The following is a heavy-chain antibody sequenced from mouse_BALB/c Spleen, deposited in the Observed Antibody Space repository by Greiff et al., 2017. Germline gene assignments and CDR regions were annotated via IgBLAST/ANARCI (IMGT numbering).Heavy chain of an antibody. CDR2: IDPYNGGT. D-gene: IGHD1-1*01. J-gene: IGHJ2*01. V-gene: IGHV1S135*01. CDR3: ARTLTVVATRTRYYFDY. Sequence: VQLQQSGPELVKPGASVKVSCKASGYAFTSYNMYWVKQSHGKSLEWIGYIDPYNGGTSYNQKFKGKATLTVDKSSSTAYMHLNSLTSEDSAVYYCARTLTVVATRTRYYFDYWGQGTTLTVSS. CDR1: GYAFTSYN.